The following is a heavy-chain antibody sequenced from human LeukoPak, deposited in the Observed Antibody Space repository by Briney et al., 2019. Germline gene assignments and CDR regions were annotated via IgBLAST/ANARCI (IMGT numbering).Heavy chain of an antibody. J-gene: IGHJ4*02. CDR1: GFTLRDAW. CDR3: ARGLGYSSGWPYYFDY. V-gene: IGHV3-53*01. D-gene: IGHD6-19*01. Sequence: GGSLRLSCAASGFTLRDAWMHWVRQAPGEGLEWVSVIYSGGRTYYAESVKGRFTISRDNSKNTLYLQMNSLRAEDTAVYYCARGLGYSSGWPYYFDYWGQGTLVTVSS. CDR2: IYSGGRT.